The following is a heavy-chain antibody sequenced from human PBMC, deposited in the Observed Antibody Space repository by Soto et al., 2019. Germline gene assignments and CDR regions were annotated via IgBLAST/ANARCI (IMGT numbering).Heavy chain of an antibody. CDR3: TTGVATAKYYFDF. Sequence: GGSLRLSCAVSGFTFKNAWMSWVRQAPGTGLEWVGRIKNNADGGTADYTPPVKGRFTISRDDSKNTLFLHITSLKTEDTGVYYCTTGVATAKYYFDFWGQGTLVTVSS. CDR2: IKNNADGGTA. CDR1: GFTFKNAW. V-gene: IGHV3-15*01. D-gene: IGHD6-25*01. J-gene: IGHJ4*02.